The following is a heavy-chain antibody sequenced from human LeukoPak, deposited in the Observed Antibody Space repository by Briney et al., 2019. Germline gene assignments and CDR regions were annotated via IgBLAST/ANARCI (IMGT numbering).Heavy chain of an antibody. CDR2: IYPGDSDT. Sequence: PGESLKISCKAFGYSFSRYWIGWVRQMPGKGLEWMGIIYPGDSDTRYSPSFQGQVTISADKSINTAYLQWSSLKASDTAMYYCARHEVCGGDCSYFDYWGQGSLVTVSS. V-gene: IGHV5-51*01. J-gene: IGHJ4*02. D-gene: IGHD2-21*02. CDR1: GYSFSRYW. CDR3: ARHEVCGGDCSYFDY.